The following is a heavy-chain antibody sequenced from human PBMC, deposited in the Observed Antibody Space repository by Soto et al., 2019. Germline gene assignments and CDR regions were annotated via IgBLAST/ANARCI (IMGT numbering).Heavy chain of an antibody. CDR2: VYYTGST. Sequence: PSETLSLTCTVSGVSISSAGYYWSWIRQAPGKGLEWIGYVYYTGSTYYNPSLMSRLTISVDTSKNQFSLKLTSVTAAETAVYYCVRTARQGAVAPHWFDRWGQGTQVTVSS. J-gene: IGHJ5*02. CDR1: GVSISSAGYY. V-gene: IGHV4-30-4*01. CDR3: VRTARQGAVAPHWFDR. D-gene: IGHD2-21*02.